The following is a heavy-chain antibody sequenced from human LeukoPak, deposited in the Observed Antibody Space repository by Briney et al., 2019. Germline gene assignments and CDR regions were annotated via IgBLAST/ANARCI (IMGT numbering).Heavy chain of an antibody. CDR3: ARENSSSWPYYYYYMDV. CDR2: IIPILGIA. Sequence: GASVKVSCKASGGTFSSYAISWVRQAPGQGLEWMGRIIPILGIANYAQKFQGRVTITADKSTSTAYMELSSLRSEDTAVYYCARENSSSWPYYYYYMDVWGKGTTVTVSS. J-gene: IGHJ6*03. V-gene: IGHV1-69*04. CDR1: GGTFSSYA. D-gene: IGHD6-13*01.